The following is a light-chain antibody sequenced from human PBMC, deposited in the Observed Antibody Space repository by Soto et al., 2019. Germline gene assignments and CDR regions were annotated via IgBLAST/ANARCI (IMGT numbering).Light chain of an antibody. CDR3: QQYGSSGT. V-gene: IGKV3-20*01. CDR1: QSVSSY. J-gene: IGKJ1*01. CDR2: GAS. Sequence: EIVLTQSPGTPSLSPGERATPSCRASQSVSSYLAWHQQKPGQAPRLLIYGASNRATGIPDRFSGSGSGTDFTLTISRLEPEDFAVYYCQQYGSSGTFGQGTKVDIK.